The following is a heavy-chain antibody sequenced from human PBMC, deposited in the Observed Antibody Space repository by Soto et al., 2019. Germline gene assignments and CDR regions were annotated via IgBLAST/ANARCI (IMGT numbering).Heavy chain of an antibody. CDR3: ARGSLVRGVIKDDAFDI. CDR2: IIPILGIA. J-gene: IGHJ3*02. CDR1: GGTFSSYT. D-gene: IGHD3-10*01. Sequence: GASVKVSCKASGGTFSSYTISGVRQAPGQGLEWMGRIIPILGIANYAQKFQGRVTITADKSTSTAYMELSSLRSEDTAVYYCARGSLVRGVIKDDAFDIWGQGTMVTVS. V-gene: IGHV1-69*02.